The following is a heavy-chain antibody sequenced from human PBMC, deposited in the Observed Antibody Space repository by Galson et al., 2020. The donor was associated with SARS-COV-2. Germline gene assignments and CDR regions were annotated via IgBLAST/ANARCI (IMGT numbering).Heavy chain of an antibody. Sequence: GGSPRLSCAASGFTFSSYAMHWVRQAPGKGLEWVAVISYDGSNKYYADSVKGRFTISRDNSKNTLYLQMNSLRAEDTAVYYCASLITMVRGVINSWGQGTLVTVSS. CDR1: GFTFSSYA. J-gene: IGHJ4*02. D-gene: IGHD3-10*01. CDR2: ISYDGSNK. V-gene: IGHV3-30*04. CDR3: ASLITMVRGVINS.